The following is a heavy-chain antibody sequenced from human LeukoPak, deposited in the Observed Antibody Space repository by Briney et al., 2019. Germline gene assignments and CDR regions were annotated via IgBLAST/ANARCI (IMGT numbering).Heavy chain of an antibody. D-gene: IGHD1-26*01. Sequence: SGTLPLTCAVSGGSILTTNWWSWVRQPPGKGLEWIGEVHLSGASNYNPSLKSRVNMSIDKSKNQLSLELTSVTAADTAIYYCTRESGAFSPFGFWGQGTLVTVSS. CDR3: TRESGAFSPFGF. CDR2: VHLSGAS. V-gene: IGHV4-4*02. J-gene: IGHJ4*02. CDR1: GGSILTTNW.